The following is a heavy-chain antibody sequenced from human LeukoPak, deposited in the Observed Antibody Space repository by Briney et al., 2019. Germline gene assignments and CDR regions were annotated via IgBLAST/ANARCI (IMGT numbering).Heavy chain of an antibody. J-gene: IGHJ4*02. CDR2: IYTSGST. V-gene: IGHV4-61*02. CDR3: ARDNGLFDY. CDR1: GGSISSGSYY. D-gene: IGHD2-8*01. Sequence: SETLSLTCTVSGGSISSGSYYWSRIRQPAGKGLEWIGRIYTSGSTNYNPSLKSRVTISVDTSKNQFSLKLSSVTAADTAVYYCARDNGLFDYWGQGTLVTVSS.